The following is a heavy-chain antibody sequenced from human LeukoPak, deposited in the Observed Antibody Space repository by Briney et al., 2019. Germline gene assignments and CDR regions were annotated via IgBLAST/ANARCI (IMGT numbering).Heavy chain of an antibody. Sequence: PGGSLRLSCAASGFTFSSYAMSWVRQAPGKGLEWVSAISGIGDRTYYADSVKGRFTISRDNSKNTLYLQMNSLRAEDTAVYYCAKDRDSTNYYDSSGLAFDIWGQGTMVTVSS. V-gene: IGHV3-23*01. D-gene: IGHD3-22*01. CDR1: GFTFSSYA. CDR3: AKDRDSTNYYDSSGLAFDI. CDR2: ISGIGDRT. J-gene: IGHJ3*02.